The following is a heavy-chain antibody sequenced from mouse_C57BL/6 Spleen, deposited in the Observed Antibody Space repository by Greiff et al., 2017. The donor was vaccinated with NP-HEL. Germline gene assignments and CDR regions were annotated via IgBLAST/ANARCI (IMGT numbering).Heavy chain of an antibody. Sequence: EVKLMESGGGLVKPGGSLILSCAASGFTFSDYGMHWVRQAPEKGLEWVAYISRGSSTIYYADTVKGRFTISRDNAKNTLFLQMTRLRSDDTAMYYCARVPRYGYFDVWGTGTTVTGSS. CDR2: ISRGSSTI. V-gene: IGHV5-17*01. CDR1: GFTFSDYG. D-gene: IGHD1-1*02. J-gene: IGHJ1*03. CDR3: ARVPRYGYFDV.